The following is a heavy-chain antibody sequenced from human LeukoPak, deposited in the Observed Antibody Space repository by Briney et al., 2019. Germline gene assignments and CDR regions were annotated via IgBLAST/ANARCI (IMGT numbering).Heavy chain of an antibody. Sequence: GGSLRLSCAASGFIFSNYWMSWVRQAPGKGPEWVGDIKTDGSDKYYVGSVKGRFTISRDNSKNTLYLQMNSLRAEDTAVYYCARLGRRAAVAGPFDYWGQGTLVTVSS. CDR1: GFIFSNYW. CDR2: IKTDGSDK. J-gene: IGHJ4*02. D-gene: IGHD6-19*01. V-gene: IGHV3-7*01. CDR3: ARLGRRAAVAGPFDY.